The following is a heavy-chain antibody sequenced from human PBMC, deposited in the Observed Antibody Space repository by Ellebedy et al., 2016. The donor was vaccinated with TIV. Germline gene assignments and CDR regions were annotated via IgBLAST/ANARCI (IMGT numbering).Heavy chain of an antibody. V-gene: IGHV3-23*01. J-gene: IGHJ4*02. CDR2: ISGSGGGT. CDR3: ARLRYFGSGSYSDY. CDR1: GFTFSTYA. Sequence: PGGPLRLSCAASGFTFSTYAMSWVRQAPGRGLEWVSTISGSGGGTYYTDYVKGRFTISRDNSKNTLYLQMNSLRAGDTAIYYCARLRYFGSGSYSDYWGQGTLVTVSS. D-gene: IGHD3-10*01.